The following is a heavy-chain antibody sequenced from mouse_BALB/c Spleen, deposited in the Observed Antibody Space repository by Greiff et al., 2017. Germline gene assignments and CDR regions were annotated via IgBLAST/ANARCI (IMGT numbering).Heavy chain of an antibody. V-gene: IGHV1S135*01. CDR1: GYSFNSYY. J-gene: IGHJ2*01. CDR2: IDPFNGGT. Sequence: VQLQQSGPELMKPGASVKISCKASGYSFNSYYMHWVKQSHGKSLEWIGYIDPFNGGTSYNQKFKGKATLTVDKSSSTAYMHLSSLTSEDSAVYYCARYNYYGSIFDYWGQGTTLTVSS. CDR3: ARYNYYGSIFDY. D-gene: IGHD1-1*01.